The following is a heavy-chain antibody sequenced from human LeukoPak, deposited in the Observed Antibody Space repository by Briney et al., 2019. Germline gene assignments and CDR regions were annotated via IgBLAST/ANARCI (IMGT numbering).Heavy chain of an antibody. D-gene: IGHD6-19*01. Sequence: GGSLRLSCAASGFTFSSYGMHWVRQAPGKGLEWVAFIRYDGSNKYYADSVKGRFTISRDNSKNTLYLQMNSLRAEDTAVYYCARAYSSGWYRNNDAFDIWGQGTMVTVSS. CDR1: GFTFSSYG. CDR2: IRYDGSNK. CDR3: ARAYSSGWYRNNDAFDI. J-gene: IGHJ3*02. V-gene: IGHV3-30*02.